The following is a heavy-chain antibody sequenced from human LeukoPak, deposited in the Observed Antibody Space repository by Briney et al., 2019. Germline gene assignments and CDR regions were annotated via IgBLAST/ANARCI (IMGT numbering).Heavy chain of an antibody. CDR1: GGSITSSY. D-gene: IGHD3-3*01. Sequence: SETLSLTCTVPGGSITSSYWGWIRQPPGKGLEWIGSIYYSGSTYYNPSLKSRVTISVDTSKNQFSLKLSSVTAADTAVYYCARLDFWSGYYFDYWGQGTLVTVSS. V-gene: IGHV4-39*01. CDR3: ARLDFWSGYYFDY. J-gene: IGHJ4*02. CDR2: IYYSGST.